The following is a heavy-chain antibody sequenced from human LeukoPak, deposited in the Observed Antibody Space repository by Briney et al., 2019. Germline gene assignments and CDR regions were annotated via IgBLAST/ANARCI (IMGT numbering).Heavy chain of an antibody. Sequence: PGGSLRLSCAASGFTFSNYAMHWVRQAPDKGLEWVAVISDDGSKKYHADSVKGRFTISRDNSENTLYLQMKSLRHEDTAVYYCAKDWSAAVYAPFDYWGQGTLVTVSS. D-gene: IGHD5/OR15-5a*01. V-gene: IGHV3-30*04. J-gene: IGHJ4*02. CDR2: ISDDGSKK. CDR3: AKDWSAAVYAPFDY. CDR1: GFTFSNYA.